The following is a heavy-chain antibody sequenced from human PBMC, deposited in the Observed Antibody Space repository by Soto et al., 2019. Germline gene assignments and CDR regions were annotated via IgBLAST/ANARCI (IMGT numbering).Heavy chain of an antibody. CDR3: ARDRSRNLDV. CDR2: VYDSGST. J-gene: IGHJ6*04. Sequence: PSETLSLTCTVSGGSISSSSYYWGWIRQPPGKGLEWIGCVYDSGSTSYNPSLQSRVTMAEDTSKNRFSLTLSSVTAADTAVYYCARDRSRNLDVWGKGTTVTVSS. CDR1: GGSISSSSYY. V-gene: IGHV4-39*07.